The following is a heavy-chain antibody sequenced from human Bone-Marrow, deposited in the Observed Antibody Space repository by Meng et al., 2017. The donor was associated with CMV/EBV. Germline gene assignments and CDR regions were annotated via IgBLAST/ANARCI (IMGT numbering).Heavy chain of an antibody. CDR2: IYYSGST. J-gene: IGHJ6*02. CDR1: GGSISSSSYY. Sequence: SETLSLTCTVSGGSISSSSYYWGWIRQPPGKGLEWIGSIYYSGSTYYNPSLKSRVTISVDTSKNQFSLKLSSVTAADTAVYYCAREASMVRGHVYYYYYVMDVWGQGTTVTVSS. V-gene: IGHV4-39*07. D-gene: IGHD3-10*01. CDR3: AREASMVRGHVYYYYYVMDV.